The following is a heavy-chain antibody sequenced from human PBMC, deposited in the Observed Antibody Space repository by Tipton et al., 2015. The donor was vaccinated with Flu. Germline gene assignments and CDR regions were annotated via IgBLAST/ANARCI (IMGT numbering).Heavy chain of an antibody. CDR1: GFTFSSYS. Sequence: SLRLSCTASGFTFSSYSLSWVRQAPGKGLEWVSRINTEGTTTTYADSVKGRFTTSRDNAKNTLYLQMNSLRADDTAVYYCARDRNWAGFDYWGQGTLVTISS. J-gene: IGHJ4*02. D-gene: IGHD7-27*01. CDR3: ARDRNWAGFDY. V-gene: IGHV3-74*01. CDR2: INTEGTTT.